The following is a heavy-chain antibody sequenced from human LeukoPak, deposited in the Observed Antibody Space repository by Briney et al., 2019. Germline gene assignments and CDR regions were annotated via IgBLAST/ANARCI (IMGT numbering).Heavy chain of an antibody. CDR1: GYTFTSYY. CDR2: IIPILGIA. CDR3: ASLSRRLDAFDI. J-gene: IGHJ3*02. V-gene: IGHV1-69*02. Sequence: ASVKVSCKASGYTFTSYYMHWVRQAPGQGLEWMGSIIPILGIANYAQKFQGRVTITADKSTSTAYMELSSLRSEDTAVYYCASLSRRLDAFDIWGQGTMVTVSS.